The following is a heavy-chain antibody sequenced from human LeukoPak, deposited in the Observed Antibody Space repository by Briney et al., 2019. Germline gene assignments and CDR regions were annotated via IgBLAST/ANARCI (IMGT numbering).Heavy chain of an antibody. D-gene: IGHD3-16*02. J-gene: IGHJ4*02. V-gene: IGHV3-66*04. CDR1: GFTVSSNY. CDR3: ARLVGYDYVWGSYRSNYFDY. CDR2: IYSGGST. Sequence: GGSLRLSCAASGFTVSSNYMSWVRQAPGKGLEWVSVIYSGGSTYYADSVKGRFTISRDNSKNTLYLQMNSLRAEDTAVYYCARLVGYDYVWGSYRSNYFDYWGREPWSPSPQ.